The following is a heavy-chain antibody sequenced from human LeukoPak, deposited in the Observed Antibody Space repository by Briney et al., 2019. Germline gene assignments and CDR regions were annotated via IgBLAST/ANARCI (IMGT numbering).Heavy chain of an antibody. Sequence: RAGGSLRLSCVASRFAFSQAWMSWVRQAPGKGLEWVGRIKSESDGGTTDYAAPVKGRFTISRDDSKNTLFLQMNSLQTEDTAVYYCTTSGWFDHWGQGTLVTVS. D-gene: IGHD1-26*01. CDR1: RFAFSQAW. CDR2: IKSESDGGTT. CDR3: TTSGWFDH. J-gene: IGHJ5*02. V-gene: IGHV3-15*01.